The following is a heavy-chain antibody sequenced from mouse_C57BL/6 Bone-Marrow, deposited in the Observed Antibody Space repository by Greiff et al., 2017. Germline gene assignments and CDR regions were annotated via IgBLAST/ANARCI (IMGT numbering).Heavy chain of an antibody. J-gene: IGHJ3*01. Sequence: VQLQQPGAELVKPGASVKMSCKASGYTFTSYWMQWVKQRPGQGLEWIGEIDPSDSYTIYKQKFKGKATLTVDTSSNTAYMQLSSLTSEDSAVYYYAGTCRGFADWGQGTLVTVSA. CDR3: AGTCRGFAD. CDR1: GYTFTSYW. V-gene: IGHV1-50*01. CDR2: IDPSDSYT.